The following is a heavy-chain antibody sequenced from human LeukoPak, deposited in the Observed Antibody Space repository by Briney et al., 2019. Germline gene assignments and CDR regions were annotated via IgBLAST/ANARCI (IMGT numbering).Heavy chain of an antibody. CDR2: ISSSSAYI. D-gene: IGHD5-24*01. J-gene: IGHJ4*02. CDR1: GFIFSSYS. Sequence: GGSLRLSCAASGFIFSSYSMNWVRQAPGEGLEWVSSISSSSAYIYYADSVKGRFTISRDNAKNSLYLQMNSLRAEDTAVYYCVRVEGLHSTDYWGQGTLVTVSS. CDR3: VRVEGLHSTDY. V-gene: IGHV3-21*01.